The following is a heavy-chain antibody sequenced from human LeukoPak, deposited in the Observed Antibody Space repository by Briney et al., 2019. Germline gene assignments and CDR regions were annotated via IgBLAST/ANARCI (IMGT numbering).Heavy chain of an antibody. CDR1: GYTFSKYY. CDR3: TTDLWWELLGSAFDI. J-gene: IGHJ3*02. Sequence: ASVKVSCKASGYTFSKYYMHWVRQAPGQGLEWMGIINIGGGTTIYAQKFQGRVTMTEDTSTDTAYMELSSLRSEDTAVYYCTTDLWWELLGSAFDIWGQGTMVTVSS. CDR2: INIGGGTT. V-gene: IGHV1-46*01. D-gene: IGHD1-26*01.